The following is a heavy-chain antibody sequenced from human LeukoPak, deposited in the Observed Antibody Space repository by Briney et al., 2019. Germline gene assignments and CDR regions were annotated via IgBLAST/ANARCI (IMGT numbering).Heavy chain of an antibody. V-gene: IGHV3-30*18. J-gene: IGHJ4*02. Sequence: PGGSLRLSCAASGFTFSSYGMHWVRQAPGKGLEWVAVISYDGSNKYYADSVKGRFTISRDNSKNTLYLQMNSLRAEDTAVYYCAKDNVGYWGQGTLVTVSS. CDR3: AKDNVGY. D-gene: IGHD1-26*01. CDR1: GFTFSSYG. CDR2: ISYDGSNK.